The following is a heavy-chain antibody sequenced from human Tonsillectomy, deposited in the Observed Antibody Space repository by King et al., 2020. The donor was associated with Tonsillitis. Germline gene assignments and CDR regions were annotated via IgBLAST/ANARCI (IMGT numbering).Heavy chain of an antibody. Sequence: VQLVESGGGLVKPGRSLRLSCTTYGFTFRDHGISWFRQAPGKGLEWVGFIRSNAFGGTTEYAASVRGRFSISRDDSKGVAYLQMNSLKVEDTALYFCSPRSGGIPWGRGTRVIVSS. D-gene: IGHD2-15*01. V-gene: IGHV3-49*05. J-gene: IGHJ5*02. CDR2: IRSNAFGGTT. CDR3: SPRSGGIP. CDR1: GFTFRDHG.